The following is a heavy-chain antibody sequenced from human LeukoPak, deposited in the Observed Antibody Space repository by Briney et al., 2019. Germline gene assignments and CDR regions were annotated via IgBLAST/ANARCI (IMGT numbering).Heavy chain of an antibody. J-gene: IGHJ6*03. Sequence: ASVKVSCKASGYTFSSYCISWGGRAPGQGLEGLGWISAYYGNTNYAQKLQGRVTMTTDTSTSTAHLELRSLRSDDTAVYYCPRSQQRSGYLYYYYYYMDVWGKGTTVTVSS. CDR3: PRSQQRSGYLYYYYYYMDV. D-gene: IGHD3-3*01. V-gene: IGHV1-18*01. CDR1: GYTFSSYC. CDR2: ISAYYGNT.